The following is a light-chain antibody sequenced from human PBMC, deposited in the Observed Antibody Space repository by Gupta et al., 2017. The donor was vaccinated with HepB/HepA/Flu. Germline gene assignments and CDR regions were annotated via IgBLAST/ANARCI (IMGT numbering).Light chain of an antibody. CDR2: MNN. Sequence: SVLTPPPSASGPPGQRVTISCSGSSSNIGSNSVNWYQHLPGTAPKLLIYMNNQRPSGVPDRFSGAKYGTSASLAISGLQSEDEADYYCAAWDDSRNGFVFGGGTKLTVL. CDR3: AAWDDSRNGFV. V-gene: IGLV1-44*01. J-gene: IGLJ2*01. CDR1: SSNIGSNS.